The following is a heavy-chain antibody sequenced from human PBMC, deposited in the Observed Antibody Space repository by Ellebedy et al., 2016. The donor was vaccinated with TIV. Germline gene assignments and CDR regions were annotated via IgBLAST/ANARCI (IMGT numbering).Heavy chain of an antibody. CDR3: ARSRSSGWLHTPDY. CDR2: INPSGGST. J-gene: IGHJ4*02. V-gene: IGHV1-46*04. Sequence: AASVKVSCKASGYTFSSHFMHWVRQAPGQGLVWMGIINPSGGSTTYAQNLQGRVTMTRDTSTTTVYMELSSLTSEDTAVYYCARSRSSGWLHTPDYWGQGTLVFVSS. CDR1: GYTFSSHF. D-gene: IGHD6-19*01.